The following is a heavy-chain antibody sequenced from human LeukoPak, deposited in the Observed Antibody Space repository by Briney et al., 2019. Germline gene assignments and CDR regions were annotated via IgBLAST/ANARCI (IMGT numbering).Heavy chain of an antibody. CDR3: ASSRNHLWFDY. V-gene: IGHV4-31*03. CDR2: IYYSGST. CDR1: GGSISSSSYY. J-gene: IGHJ5*01. Sequence: PSETLSLTCTVSGGSISSSSYYWGWIRQPPGKGLEWIGYIYYSGSTYYNPSLKSRLTISIDTSKNQFSLKLSSVTAADTAVYSCASSRNHLWFDYWGQGTLVTVSS.